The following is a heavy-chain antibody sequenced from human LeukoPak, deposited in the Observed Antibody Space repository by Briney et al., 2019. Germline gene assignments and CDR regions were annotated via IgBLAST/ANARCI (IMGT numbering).Heavy chain of an antibody. CDR2: MNPNSGNT. CDR1: GYTFTSYD. CDR3: ARGYCSGGSCYSLYNY. J-gene: IGHJ4*02. D-gene: IGHD2-15*01. V-gene: IGHV1-8*01. Sequence: ASVKVSCKASGYTFTSYDINWVRQATGQGLEWMGWMNPNSGNTGYAQKFQGRVTMTRNTSISTAYMELSSLGSEDTAVYYCARGYCSGGSCYSLYNYWGQGTLVTVSS.